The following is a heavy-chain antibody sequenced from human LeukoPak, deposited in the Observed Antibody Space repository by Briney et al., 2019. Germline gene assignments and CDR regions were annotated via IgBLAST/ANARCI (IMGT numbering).Heavy chain of an antibody. D-gene: IGHD2-15*01. Sequence: ASVKVSCKASGYTFTSYGISWVRQAPGQGLEWMGWISAYNGNTNYAQKLQGRVTMTTDTSTSTAYMELRSLRSDDTAVYYCARDNCSGGSCYTKDYWGQGTLVTVSS. V-gene: IGHV1-18*01. CDR2: ISAYNGNT. J-gene: IGHJ4*02. CDR3: ARDNCSGGSCYTKDY. CDR1: GYTFTSYG.